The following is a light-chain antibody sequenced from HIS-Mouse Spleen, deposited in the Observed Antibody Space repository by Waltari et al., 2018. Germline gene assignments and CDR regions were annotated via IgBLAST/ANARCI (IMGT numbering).Light chain of an antibody. J-gene: IGKJ1*01. Sequence: DIQLTKSPSFLSASLGDRVNITCRASQGISSYLAWYQQKPGKAPKLLIYAASTLQSGVPSRFSGSGSGTEFTLTISSLQPEDFATYYCQQLNSYPPTFGQGTKVEIK. CDR2: AAS. CDR1: QGISSY. CDR3: QQLNSYPPT. V-gene: IGKV1-9*01.